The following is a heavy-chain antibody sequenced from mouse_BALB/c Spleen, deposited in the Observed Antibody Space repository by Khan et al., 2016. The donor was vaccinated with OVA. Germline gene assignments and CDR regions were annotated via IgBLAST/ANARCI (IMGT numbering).Heavy chain of an antibody. CDR3: ARLAYYYDSEGFAY. CDR1: GFTFSTYG. CDR2: ISTGGHYT. Sequence: EVMLVESGGDLVVPGGSLKLSCAASGFTFSTYGMSWVRQTPDKRLEWVATISTGGHYTYYPDSVGGRFTISRDNAKNTLYLQMTSLNSEDTAMFYCARLAYYYDSEGFAYWGQGTLVTVSA. J-gene: IGHJ3*01. V-gene: IGHV5-6*01. D-gene: IGHD1-1*01.